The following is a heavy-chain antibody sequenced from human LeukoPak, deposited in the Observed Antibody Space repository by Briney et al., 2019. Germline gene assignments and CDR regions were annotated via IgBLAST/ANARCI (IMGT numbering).Heavy chain of an antibody. V-gene: IGHV3-9*01. J-gene: IGHJ4*02. CDR3: ARDRYDILTGYDY. CDR1: GFTFDDYA. D-gene: IGHD3-9*01. Sequence: SLRLSCAASGFTFDDYAMHWVRQAPGKGLEWVSGISWNSGSIGYADSVKGRFTISRDNAKNSLYLQMNSLRAEDTAVYYCARDRYDILTGYDYWGQGTLVTVSS. CDR2: ISWNSGSI.